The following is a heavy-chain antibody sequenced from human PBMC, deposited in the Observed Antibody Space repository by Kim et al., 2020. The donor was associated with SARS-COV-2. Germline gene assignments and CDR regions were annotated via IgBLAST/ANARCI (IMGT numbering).Heavy chain of an antibody. D-gene: IGHD3-22*01. CDR3: ARDPLGSSGYIVLEYYFDY. V-gene: IGHV3-30*04. Sequence: GGSLRLSCAASGFTFSSYAMHWVRQAPGKGLEWVAVISYDGSNKYYADSVKGRFTISRDNSKNTLYLQMNSLRAEDTAVYYCARDPLGSSGYIVLEYYFDYWGQGTLVTVSS. CDR2: ISYDGSNK. CDR1: GFTFSSYA. J-gene: IGHJ4*02.